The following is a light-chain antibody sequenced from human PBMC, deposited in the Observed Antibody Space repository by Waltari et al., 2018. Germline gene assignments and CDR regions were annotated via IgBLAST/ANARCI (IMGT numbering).Light chain of an antibody. CDR2: TAS. V-gene: IGKV1-39*01. CDR1: RNIGDY. J-gene: IGKJ1*01. Sequence: DIQMTQSPSSLSASVGDRVTITCRASRNIGDYLHLYQQKPGKAPRLLIYTASSLQRGVPSRFSGSGSGTDFSLTISSLQPEDFATYYCQQSYTTPTWTFGPGTTVETK. CDR3: QQSYTTPTWT.